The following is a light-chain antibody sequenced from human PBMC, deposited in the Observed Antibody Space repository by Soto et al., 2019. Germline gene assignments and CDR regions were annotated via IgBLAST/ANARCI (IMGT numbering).Light chain of an antibody. J-gene: IGLJ2*01. Sequence: QLVLTQSPSASASLGASVKLTCTLNSGYSSYAIAWHQQQPEKGPRYLMKVNSDGSHTKGDGIPDRFSASSSGAERYLTISSLQSEDEADYYCQTWGTGIRVFGGGTKLTVL. CDR3: QTWGTGIRV. CDR2: VNSDGSH. V-gene: IGLV4-69*01. CDR1: SGYSSYA.